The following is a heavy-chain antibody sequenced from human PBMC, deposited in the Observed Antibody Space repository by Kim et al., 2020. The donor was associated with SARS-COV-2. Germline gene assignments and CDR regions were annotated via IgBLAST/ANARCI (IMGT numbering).Heavy chain of an antibody. Sequence: GGSLRLSCAASGFTFSSYGMHWVRQAPGKGLEWVSVISYDGSNKYYADSVKGRFTISRDNSKNTLYLQMNSLRAEDTAVYYCAKDLGFGELAYAFDIWGQGTMVTVSS. CDR1: GFTFSSYG. J-gene: IGHJ3*02. CDR3: AKDLGFGELAYAFDI. D-gene: IGHD3-10*01. CDR2: ISYDGSNK. V-gene: IGHV3-30*18.